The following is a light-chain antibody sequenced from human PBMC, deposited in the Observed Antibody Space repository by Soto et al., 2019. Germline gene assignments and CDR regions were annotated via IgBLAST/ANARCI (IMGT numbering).Light chain of an antibody. Sequence: QSVLTQPPSASGSPGQSVTISCTGTSSDVGRYNYVSWYQQHPGKTPKLIIYEVTKRPSGVPDRFSASKSGNTASLTVSGLXAEDEADYYCSSHAGSNSFYVFGTGTKVTLL. CDR1: SSDVGRYNY. CDR3: SSHAGSNSFYV. V-gene: IGLV2-8*01. CDR2: EVT. J-gene: IGLJ1*01.